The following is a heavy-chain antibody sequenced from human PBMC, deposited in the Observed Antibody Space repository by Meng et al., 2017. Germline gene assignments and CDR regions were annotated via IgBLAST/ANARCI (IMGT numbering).Heavy chain of an antibody. CDR1: GGTFSSYA. CDR2: IIPIFGTA. V-gene: IGHV1-69*06. D-gene: IGHD1-26*01. Sequence: VERVQSGGEVKRPGSSVKVSCKASGGTFSSYAISWVRQAPGQGLEWMGGIIPIFGTANYAQKFQGRVTITADKSTSTAYMELSSLRSEDTAVYYCARDGVGATEGYFDYWGQGTLVTVSS. J-gene: IGHJ4*02. CDR3: ARDGVGATEGYFDY.